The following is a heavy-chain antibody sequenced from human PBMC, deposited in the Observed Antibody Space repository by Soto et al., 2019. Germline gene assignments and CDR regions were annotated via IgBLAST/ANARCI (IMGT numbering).Heavy chain of an antibody. Sequence: QVQLQQSGPGLMKSSQTLSLTCTVSDASISTATFYWIRQLPGEALEWIGYIYYSGSAYYNSSPRSRATLSLDTSKSEFSLTLTSLTAADTAVYYCARGEAGVAGRLDYWGQGTLVTVSS. CDR1: DASISTATFY. CDR2: IYYSGSA. J-gene: IGHJ4*02. CDR3: ARGEAGVAGRLDY. D-gene: IGHD6-19*01. V-gene: IGHV4-31*03.